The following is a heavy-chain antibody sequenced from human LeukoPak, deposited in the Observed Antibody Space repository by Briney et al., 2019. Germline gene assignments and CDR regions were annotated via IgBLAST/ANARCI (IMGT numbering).Heavy chain of an antibody. Sequence: GVSLRLSCLASGFPFKNYPLHCLRQSRGEGLDWVAVISHEGNHKNLAGSGQGRLIISIYKSKNTPDLEMNDIRADDTVVFYCARDSYAGGGAYYPSRAQLASWGRGTLVIVSS. V-gene: IGHV3-30*01. CDR3: ARDSYAGGGAYYPSRAQLAS. CDR1: GFPFKNYP. CDR2: ISHEGNHK. J-gene: IGHJ4*02. D-gene: IGHD2-21*01.